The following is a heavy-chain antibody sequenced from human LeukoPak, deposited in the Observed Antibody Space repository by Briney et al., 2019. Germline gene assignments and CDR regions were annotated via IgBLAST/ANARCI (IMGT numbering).Heavy chain of an antibody. D-gene: IGHD3-10*01. V-gene: IGHV4-34*01. CDR2: INHSGST. CDR1: GGSFSGYH. CDR3: ARVINYYGSGSYYNEGDWFDP. Sequence: SETLSLTCAVYGGSFSGYHWSWIRQPPGKGLEWIGEINHSGSTNYNPSLKSRVTISVDTSKNQFSLKLSSVTAADTAVYYCARVINYYGSGSYYNEGDWFDPWGQGTLVTVSS. J-gene: IGHJ5*02.